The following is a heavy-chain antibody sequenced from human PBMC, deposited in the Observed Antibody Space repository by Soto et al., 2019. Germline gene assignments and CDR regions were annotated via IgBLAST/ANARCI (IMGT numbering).Heavy chain of an antibody. Sequence: ASVKVSCKVSGYTLTELSMHWVRQAPGKGLEWMGGFDPEDGETIYAQKFQGRVTMTEDTSTDTAYMELSSLRSEDTAVYYCATGASYYAQYREVAQSDFWSGYHQPHTDYWGQGTLVTVSS. V-gene: IGHV1-24*01. CDR1: GYTLTELS. J-gene: IGHJ4*02. CDR3: ATGASYYAQYREVAQSDFWSGYHQPHTDY. D-gene: IGHD3-3*01. CDR2: FDPEDGET.